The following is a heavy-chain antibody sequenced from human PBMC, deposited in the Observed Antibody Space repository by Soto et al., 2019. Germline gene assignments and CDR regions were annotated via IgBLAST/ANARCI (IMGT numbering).Heavy chain of an antibody. J-gene: IGHJ4*02. D-gene: IGHD1-7*01. CDR2: ISNDGSNK. CDR1: GFSFSTCG. Sequence: QVHLVESGGGVVQPGRSLRLSCAASGFSFSTCGMHWVRQAPGKGLEWVAFISNDGSNKYYADSVKGRFTISRDTSKNTLYMQMISLRAEDTAVYCWAKGFRNYSAFDYWGQGTLVTVSS. CDR3: AKGFRNYSAFDY. V-gene: IGHV3-30*18.